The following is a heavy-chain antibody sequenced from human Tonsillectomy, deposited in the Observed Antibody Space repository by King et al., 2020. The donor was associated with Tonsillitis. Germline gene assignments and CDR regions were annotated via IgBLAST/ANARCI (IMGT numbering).Heavy chain of an antibody. CDR3: ARDAPVVPSAGDFDY. Sequence: VQLVESGGGLVKPGGSLRLSCAASGFTFTTYSMNWFRQSPGKGLEWVSSINSRSTDIYYADSVKGRFTISRDNAINSLYLQMNSLRVDDTAVYYCARDAPVVPSAGDFDYWGQGTRVTVSS. D-gene: IGHD6-6*01. V-gene: IGHV3-21*04. CDR2: INSRSTDI. CDR1: GFTFTTYS. J-gene: IGHJ4*02.